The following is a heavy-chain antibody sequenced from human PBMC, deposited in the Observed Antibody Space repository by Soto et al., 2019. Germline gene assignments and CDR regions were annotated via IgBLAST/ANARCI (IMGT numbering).Heavy chain of an antibody. J-gene: IGHJ6*02. Sequence: QVQLVESGRGVVQPGRSLRLSCAASGFTFSSYGMHWVRQAPGKGLEWVAVIWYDGSNKYYADSVKGRFTISRDNSKNTLYLQMNSLRAEDTAVYYCARDLGPLRYLDWLLAEHYYYGMDVLGQGTTVTVSS. CDR2: IWYDGSNK. D-gene: IGHD3-9*01. V-gene: IGHV3-33*01. CDR3: ARDLGPLRYLDWLLAEHYYYGMDV. CDR1: GFTFSSYG.